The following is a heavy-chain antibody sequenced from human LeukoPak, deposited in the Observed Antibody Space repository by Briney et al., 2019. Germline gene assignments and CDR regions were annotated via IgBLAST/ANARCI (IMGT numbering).Heavy chain of an antibody. D-gene: IGHD4-23*01. CDR1: GGSVSSDSYY. V-gene: IGHV4-61*01. CDR3: ARMVTSTYYFDY. Sequence: SETLSLTCTVSGGSVSSDSYYWSWLRQPPGKGLEWIGHIYYSGSTNYKPSLKSRVTISVDTSKNQFSLKVSSVTAAGTAVYYCARMVTSTYYFDYWGQGTLVTVSS. CDR2: IYYSGST. J-gene: IGHJ4*02.